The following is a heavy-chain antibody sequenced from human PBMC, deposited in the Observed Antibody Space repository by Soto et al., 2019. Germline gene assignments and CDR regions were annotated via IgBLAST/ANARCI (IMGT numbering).Heavy chain of an antibody. CDR1: GGSFSGYY. V-gene: IGHV4-34*01. CDR3: AKDHSMARGVFDY. J-gene: IGHJ4*02. D-gene: IGHD3-10*01. CDR2: INHSGST. Sequence: SETLSLTCTVYGGSFSGYYWSWIRQPPGKGLEWIGEINHSGSTNYNPSLKSRVTISVDTSKNTLYLQMNSLRAEDTAVYSCAKDHSMARGVFDYWGQGTLVTVSS.